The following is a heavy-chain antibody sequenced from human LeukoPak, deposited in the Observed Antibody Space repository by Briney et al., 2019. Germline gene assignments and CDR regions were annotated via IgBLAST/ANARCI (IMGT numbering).Heavy chain of an antibody. Sequence: PGGSLRLSCAASGFTIGGFAMTWVCQAPGKGLEWVSSIGSDYKTHYSESVKGRFAISRDNSKNTLYLQMNSLRAEDTAVYYCARRGGIHLEYFDYWGQGTLVTVSS. CDR3: ARRGGIHLEYFDY. J-gene: IGHJ4*02. D-gene: IGHD3-3*01. V-gene: IGHV3-23*01. CDR1: GFTIGGFA. CDR2: IGSDYKT.